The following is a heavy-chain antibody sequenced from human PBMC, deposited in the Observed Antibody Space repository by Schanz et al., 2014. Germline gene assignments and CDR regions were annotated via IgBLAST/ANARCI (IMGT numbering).Heavy chain of an antibody. CDR2: MNPNSGNP. J-gene: IGHJ4*02. D-gene: IGHD4-17*01. CDR1: GYTFTSYD. CDR3: ARPFLGYYGDLAY. Sequence: QVQLIQSGAEVKKPGASVKVSCTASGYTFTSYDINWVRQAPGQGLEWLGWMNPNSGNPGFAQKFRGRVTMTRNTSMSTAYIELHILTSEDTAVYFCARPFLGYYGDLAYWGQGTLLTVSS. V-gene: IGHV1-8*01.